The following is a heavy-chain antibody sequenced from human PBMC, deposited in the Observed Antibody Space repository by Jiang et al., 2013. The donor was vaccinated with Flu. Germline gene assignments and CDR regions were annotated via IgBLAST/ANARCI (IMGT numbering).Heavy chain of an antibody. D-gene: IGHD3-16*02. V-gene: IGHV2-5*02. CDR1: GFSLSTNEVG. J-gene: IGHJ4*02. Sequence: KPTQTLTLTCTFSGFSLSTNEVGVGWIRQPPGKALEWLALIYWDDDKRYSPSLKSRLTITKDTSKNQVVLTMTNMDPVDTATYYCAHSGMITFGGVIVPLYFDYWGQGTLVTVSS. CDR2: IYWDDDK. CDR3: AHSGMITFGGVIVPLYFDY.